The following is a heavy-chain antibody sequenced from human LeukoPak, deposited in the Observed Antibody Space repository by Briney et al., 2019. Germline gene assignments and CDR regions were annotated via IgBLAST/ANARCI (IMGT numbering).Heavy chain of an antibody. CDR2: LSDTGRTT. D-gene: IGHD4-17*01. J-gene: IGHJ4*02. Sequence: PGGSLRLSCAASGFNFSYHAMSWVRRAPGRGPEWVSALSDTGRTTHYADSVKGRFTISRDNSKNTLYLQLSMLRAEDTAVYYCAKCALGDYVGPHDYWGRGTVVTVSS. V-gene: IGHV3-23*01. CDR3: AKCALGDYVGPHDY. CDR1: GFNFSYHA.